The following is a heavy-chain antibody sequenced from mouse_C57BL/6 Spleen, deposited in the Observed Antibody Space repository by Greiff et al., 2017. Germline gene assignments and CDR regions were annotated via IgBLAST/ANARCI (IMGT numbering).Heavy chain of an antibody. J-gene: IGHJ2*01. CDR1: GYAFSSSW. CDR2: IYPGDGDT. CDR3: ARFTTVVALDY. V-gene: IGHV1-82*01. D-gene: IGHD1-1*01. Sequence: QVQLQQSGPALVKPGASVKISCKASGYAFSSSWMNWVKQRPGKGLEWIGRIYPGDGDTNYNGKFKGKATLTADKSSSTAYMQLSSLTSEDSAVYFCARFTTVVALDYWGQGTTLTVSS.